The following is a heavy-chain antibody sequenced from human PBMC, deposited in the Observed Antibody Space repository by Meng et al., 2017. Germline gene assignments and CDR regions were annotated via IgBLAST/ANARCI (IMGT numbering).Heavy chain of an antibody. J-gene: IGHJ4*02. D-gene: IGHD1-20*01. CDR1: GFTFSSYS. Sequence: GGSLRLSCAASGFTFSSYSMNWVRQAPGKGLEWVSGVTHSGDIIYYAGSVKGRFTISRDNSKNTLYLQMSSLTAEDTAIYYCATDLITGTRYPTDYWGQGTLVTVSS. CDR2: VTHSGDII. CDR3: ATDLITGTRYPTDY. V-gene: IGHV3-23*01.